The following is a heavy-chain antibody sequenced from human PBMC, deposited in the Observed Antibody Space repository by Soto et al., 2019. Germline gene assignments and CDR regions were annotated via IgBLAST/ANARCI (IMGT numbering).Heavy chain of an antibody. V-gene: IGHV3-15*01. CDR3: TTDSLGGMDV. J-gene: IGHJ6*02. Sequence: GGSLRLSCAASGFTFSNAWMSWVRQAPGKGLEWVGHIKRKTDGGTTDYAAPVKGRFTISRDDSKNTLYLQMSSLKTEDTAVYYCTTDSLGGMDVWGQGTTVTVSS. CDR2: IKRKTDGGTT. CDR1: GFTFSNAW. D-gene: IGHD7-27*01.